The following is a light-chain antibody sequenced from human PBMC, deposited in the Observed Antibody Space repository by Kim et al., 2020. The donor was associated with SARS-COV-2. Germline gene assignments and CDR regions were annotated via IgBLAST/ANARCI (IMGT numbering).Light chain of an antibody. Sequence: EIVLTQSPGTLSLSPGERATLSCRASQSVSSSYLAWYQQKPGQAPRLLIYGASSRATGIPDRFSGSGSGTDFTLTISRLEPEEFAVYYCQQYGSSHLTFGGGTKLEI. J-gene: IGKJ4*01. CDR1: QSVSSSY. V-gene: IGKV3-20*01. CDR2: GAS. CDR3: QQYGSSHLT.